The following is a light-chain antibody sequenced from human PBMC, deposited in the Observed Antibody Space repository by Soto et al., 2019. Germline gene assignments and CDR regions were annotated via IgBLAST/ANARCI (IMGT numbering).Light chain of an antibody. Sequence: QSVLTQPPSASGTPGQRATVSCYGSNSNIGTNDVCWYQQVPGAAPKLLIYSNNQRLSGVPDRFSGSKSGTSASLAISGLRSEDEADYYCAAWDGSLSGVIFGGGTKRTVL. CDR3: AAWDGSLSGVI. J-gene: IGLJ2*01. V-gene: IGLV1-47*02. CDR1: NSNIGTND. CDR2: SNN.